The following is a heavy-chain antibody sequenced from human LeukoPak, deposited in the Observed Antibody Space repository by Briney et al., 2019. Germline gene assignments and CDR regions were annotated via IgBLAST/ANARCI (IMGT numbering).Heavy chain of an antibody. Sequence: PGGSLRLSCAASGFIFSSYSMNWVRQAPGKGLEWVSFISSSSSTIYYADSVKGRFTISRDNAKNSLYLQMNSLRAEDTAVYYCARGAVRFGDYWGQGTLVTVSA. CDR1: GFIFSSYS. V-gene: IGHV3-48*01. D-gene: IGHD3-16*01. CDR2: ISSSSSTI. CDR3: ARGAVRFGDY. J-gene: IGHJ4*02.